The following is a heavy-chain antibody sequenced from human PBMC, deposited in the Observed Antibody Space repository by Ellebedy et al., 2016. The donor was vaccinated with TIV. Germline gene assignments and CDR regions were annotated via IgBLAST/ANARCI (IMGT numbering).Heavy chain of an antibody. CDR3: AREYNTTYDY. Sequence: SQTLSLTCSISGDSVSSDTGAWNWIRQSPSRGLEWLGRTYYRSKWYTDYAVSGKSRITINPDTSKNQFSLPLNSVTPEDSALYYCAREYNTTYDYWGQGTLVTVSS. V-gene: IGHV6-1*01. J-gene: IGHJ4*02. D-gene: IGHD1-14*01. CDR2: TYYRSKWYT. CDR1: GDSVSSDTGA.